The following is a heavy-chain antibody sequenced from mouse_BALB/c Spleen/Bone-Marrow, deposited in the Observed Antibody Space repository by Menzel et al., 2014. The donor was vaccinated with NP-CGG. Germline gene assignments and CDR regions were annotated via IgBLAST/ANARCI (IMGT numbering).Heavy chain of an antibody. D-gene: IGHD2-14*01. J-gene: IGHJ2*01. CDR1: GFTFSSYT. CDR3: ARAYYRSPFDY. CDR2: ISSGGGNT. V-gene: IGHV5-9*03. Sequence: VQLKQSGGGLVKPGGSLKLSCAASGFTFSSYTMSWVRQTPEKRLEWVATISSGGGNTYYPDSMKGRFTISRDNAKNNLYLQMSSLSSEDTALYYCARAYYRSPFDYWGQGTTLTVSS.